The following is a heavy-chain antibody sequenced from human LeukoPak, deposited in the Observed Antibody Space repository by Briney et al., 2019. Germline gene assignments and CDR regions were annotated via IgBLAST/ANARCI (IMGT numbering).Heavy chain of an antibody. V-gene: IGHV4-59*01. J-gene: IGHJ4*02. Sequence: SETLSLTCTVSGDSISSYHWSWIRQPPGKGLVWIGYISYSGSTNYIPSLKSRVTISVDTSKNQFSLKLSSVTAADTAVYYCARGNYYRYYFDYWGQGTLVTVSS. D-gene: IGHD1-26*01. CDR1: GDSISSYH. CDR2: ISYSGST. CDR3: ARGNYYRYYFDY.